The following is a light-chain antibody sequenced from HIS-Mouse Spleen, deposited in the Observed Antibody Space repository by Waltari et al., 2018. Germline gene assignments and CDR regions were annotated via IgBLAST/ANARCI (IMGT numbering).Light chain of an antibody. CDR2: EGS. Sequence: QSALTQPASVSGSPGQSITISCTGTSSDVGSYNLVSRYQQHPGKAPKLMIYEGSKRPSGVSNRFSGSKSGNTASLTISGLQAEDEADYYCCSYAGSSTFEVFGGGTK. V-gene: IGLV2-23*03. CDR1: SSDVGSYNL. CDR3: CSYAGSSTFEV. J-gene: IGLJ2*01.